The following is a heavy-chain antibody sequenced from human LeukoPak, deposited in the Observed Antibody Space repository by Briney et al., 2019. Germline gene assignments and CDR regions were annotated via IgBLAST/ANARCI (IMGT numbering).Heavy chain of an antibody. CDR2: IYYSGST. D-gene: IGHD3-22*01. J-gene: IGHJ4*02. CDR1: GGSISSSSYY. CDR3: ARGGVGDYYDSSGYLDCLY. V-gene: IGHV4-39*07. Sequence: SETLSLTCTVSGGSISSSSYYWGWIRQPPGKGLEWIGSIYYSGSTYYNPSLKSRVTISVDTSKNQFSLKLSSVTAADTAVYYCARGGVGDYYDSSGYLDCLYWGQGTLVTVSS.